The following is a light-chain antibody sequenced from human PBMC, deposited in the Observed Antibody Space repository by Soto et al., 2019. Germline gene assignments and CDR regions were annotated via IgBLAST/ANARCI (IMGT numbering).Light chain of an antibody. CDR2: KVS. CDR1: QSLVHSDGNTY. V-gene: IGKV2-30*02. J-gene: IGKJ4*01. Sequence: DVVMTQSPLSLPVTPGQPASISCRSSQSLVHSDGNTYLNWFQQRPGQSPRRLIYKVSDRDSGVPDRFSGSGSGPDFTLKISRVEAEDVGLYYCMQATHWPLTFGGGTRVEIK. CDR3: MQATHWPLT.